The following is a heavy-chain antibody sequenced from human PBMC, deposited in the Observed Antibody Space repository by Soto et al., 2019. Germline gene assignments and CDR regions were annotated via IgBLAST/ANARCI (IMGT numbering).Heavy chain of an antibody. J-gene: IGHJ6*02. CDR2: IKQDGSEK. CDR3: ARDQRGVKYCTNGVCSDYYYYYGMDV. D-gene: IGHD2-8*01. Sequence: PGGSLRLSCAASGFTFSSYWMSWVRQAPGKGLEWVANIKQDGSEKYYVDSVKGRFTISRDNAKNSLYLQMNSLRAEDTAVYYCARDQRGVKYCTNGVCSDYYYYYGMDVWGQGTTVTVSS. V-gene: IGHV3-7*05. CDR1: GFTFSSYW.